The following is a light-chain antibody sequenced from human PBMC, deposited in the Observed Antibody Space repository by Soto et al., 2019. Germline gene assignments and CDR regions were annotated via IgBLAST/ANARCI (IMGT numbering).Light chain of an antibody. J-gene: IGLJ1*01. CDR3: CSSVGNNNYV. Sequence: QSALTQRPSASGSPGQSVALSCTGTSSDIGGYNYVSWYQQYPGKAPKLLMYEVTKRPSGVPDLFSGSKSDNTASQTVSGLQGEDEYYYYHCSSVGNNNYVFGTGTKVTAL. V-gene: IGLV2-8*01. CDR2: EVT. CDR1: SSDIGGYNY.